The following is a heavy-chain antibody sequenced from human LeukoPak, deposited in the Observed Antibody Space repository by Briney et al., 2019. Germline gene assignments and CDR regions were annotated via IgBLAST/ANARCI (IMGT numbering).Heavy chain of an antibody. CDR1: GGSTTSDTYY. J-gene: IGHJ3*01. Sequence: SETLSLTCTVSGGSTTSDTYYWSWIRQPAGKGLEGIGHIYPNGITNYNPSLQSRVTISLDTSMNQFSLRLSSVTAADTAVYYCTGVLWSGYFGHAFDVWAQGTMVTVSS. D-gene: IGHD3-3*01. CDR3: TGVLWSGYFGHAFDV. CDR2: IYPNGIT. V-gene: IGHV4-61*09.